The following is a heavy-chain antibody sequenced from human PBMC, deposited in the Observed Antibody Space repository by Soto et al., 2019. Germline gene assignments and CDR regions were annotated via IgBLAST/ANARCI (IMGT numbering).Heavy chain of an antibody. V-gene: IGHV3-48*01. CDR2: ISSSSSTI. Sequence: EVQLVESGGGLVQPGGSLRLSCAASGFTFSSYSMNWVRQAPGKGLEWVSYISSSSSTIYYADSVKGRFTISIDNAKNSLYLQMNSLRAEDTAVYYCARYRSYSDILTGEYYYYYGMDVWGQGTTVTVSS. J-gene: IGHJ6*02. CDR3: ARYRSYSDILTGEYYYYYGMDV. D-gene: IGHD3-9*01. CDR1: GFTFSSYS.